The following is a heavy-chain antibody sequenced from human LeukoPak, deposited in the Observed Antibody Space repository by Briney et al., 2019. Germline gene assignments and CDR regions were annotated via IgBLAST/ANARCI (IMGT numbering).Heavy chain of an antibody. V-gene: IGHV4-39*01. CDR1: GGSISSNSYY. CDR2: TYYSGST. D-gene: IGHD5-24*01. J-gene: IGHJ4*02. CDR3: ATLRWLQSN. Sequence: SETLSLTCTVSGGSISSNSYYWDWIRQPPGKGLEWIASTYYSGSTYYNPSLKSRVTISVDTSKNQFSLKLTSVTAADTAVYYCATLRWLQSNWGQGTLVTVSS.